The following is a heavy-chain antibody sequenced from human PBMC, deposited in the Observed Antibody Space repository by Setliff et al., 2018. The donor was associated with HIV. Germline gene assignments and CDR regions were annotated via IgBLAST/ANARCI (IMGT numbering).Heavy chain of an antibody. J-gene: IGHJ6*03. CDR2: ISYSGTT. CDR3: ARAIDYSDVVYFYYMDV. V-gene: IGHV4-59*01. D-gene: IGHD3-22*01. Sequence: SETLSLTCTIFGGSIGTYYWTWIRQTPGKGLQWIGYISYSGTTDYNPSLKSRVTISLDKSENQLSLRLTSVTAADTAVYYCARAIDYSDVVYFYYMDVWGKGIAVTVSS. CDR1: GGSIGTYY.